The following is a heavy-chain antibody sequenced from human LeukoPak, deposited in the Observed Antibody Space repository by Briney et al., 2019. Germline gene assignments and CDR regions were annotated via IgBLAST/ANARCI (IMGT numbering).Heavy chain of an antibody. D-gene: IGHD3-16*02. V-gene: IGHV4-34*01. Sequence: SETLSLTCAVYGESFGAYYWSWIRQPPGKGLEWIGEINHSGRTNYNPSLKSRVTISVDTSKNQFSLRLSSVTAADTAVYYCARDMQLSTWGLGTMVTVSS. CDR3: ARDMQLST. J-gene: IGHJ3*01. CDR1: GESFGAYY. CDR2: INHSGRT.